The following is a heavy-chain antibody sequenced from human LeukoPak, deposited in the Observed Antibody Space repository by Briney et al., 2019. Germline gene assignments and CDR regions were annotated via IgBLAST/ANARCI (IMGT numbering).Heavy chain of an antibody. J-gene: IGHJ6*03. CDR2: IIPIFGTA. Sequence: GASVKVSCKASGGTFSSYAISWVRQAPGHGLEWMGGIIPIFGTANYAQKFQGRVTITTDESTSTAYMELSSLRSEDTAVYYCARDRLYSSSADYYYYMDVWGKGTTVTVSS. V-gene: IGHV1-69*05. CDR3: ARDRLYSSSADYYYYMDV. CDR1: GGTFSSYA. D-gene: IGHD6-6*01.